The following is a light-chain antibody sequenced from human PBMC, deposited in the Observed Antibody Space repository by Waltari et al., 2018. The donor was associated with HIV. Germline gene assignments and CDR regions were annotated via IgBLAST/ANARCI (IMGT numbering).Light chain of an antibody. V-gene: IGLV1-47*02. CDR1: SSTLGNDN. J-gene: IGLJ1*01. Sequence: QSVLPQPPSASGTPGQRVTISCSGSSSTLGNDNVYWYQQHPGTAPKPLIYNDNKRPSGVPDRFTGSKSGTSASLAISGLRSEDDADYYCVGWDDSLSSYVFGAGTKVTVL. CDR2: NDN. CDR3: VGWDDSLSSYV.